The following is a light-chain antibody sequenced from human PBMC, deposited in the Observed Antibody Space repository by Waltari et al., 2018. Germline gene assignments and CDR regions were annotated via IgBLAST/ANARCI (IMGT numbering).Light chain of an antibody. CDR3: HSRDSSGDVV. J-gene: IGLJ2*01. Sequence: SSELTQDPAVSVALGQTVRITCLGDSLRTYYVSWFHQKPGQAPALVIYGKNNRPSGIPDRFSASSSGSTASLTIIGAQAEDEADYYCHSRDSSGDVVIGGGTKLTVV. V-gene: IGLV3-19*01. CDR1: SLRTYY. CDR2: GKN.